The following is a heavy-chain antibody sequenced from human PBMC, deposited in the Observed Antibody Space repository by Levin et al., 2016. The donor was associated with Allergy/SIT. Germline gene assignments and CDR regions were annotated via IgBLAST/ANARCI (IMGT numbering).Heavy chain of an antibody. CDR1: GFSFTETW. CDR3: TADTYESYKYTHDY. Sequence: GESLKISCAASGFSFTETWMSWVRQRPGKGLEWVGRVISNRDGGTTSYATHLKGRFFISRDDSKNTLHLQMTSLQTEDTAVYYCTADTYESYKYTHDYWGQGTLVTVSS. J-gene: IGHJ4*02. D-gene: IGHD3-22*01. CDR2: VISNRDGGTT. V-gene: IGHV3-15*01.